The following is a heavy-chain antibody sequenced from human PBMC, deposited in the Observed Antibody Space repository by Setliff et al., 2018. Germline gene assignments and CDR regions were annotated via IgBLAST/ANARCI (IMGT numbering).Heavy chain of an antibody. Sequence: GASVKVSCKASGYSFAKYALHWVRQAPGQRLEWMGWINAGNGNTKCSQNFQGRVTITRDTSASTAYVELSSLRSEDTAVYYCARKVLPLVREEAFYIWGQGTMVTVSS. J-gene: IGHJ3*02. V-gene: IGHV1-3*01. CDR2: INAGNGNT. CDR1: GYSFAKYA. CDR3: ARKVLPLVREEAFYI. D-gene: IGHD2-2*01.